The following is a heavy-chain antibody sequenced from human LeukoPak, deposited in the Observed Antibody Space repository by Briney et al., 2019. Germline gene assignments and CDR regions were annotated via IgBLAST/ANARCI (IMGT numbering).Heavy chain of an antibody. V-gene: IGHV1-2*02. CDR3: ARIASDWGSKYWYFDL. CDR1: GYTFGGYF. Sequence: ASVKVSCKASGYTFGGYFIHWVRQAPGQRLEWMGWINPLSGETNYTQKFEARVTMTRDTSITTAYMELTSLRFDDTAIYYCARIASDWGSKYWYFDLWGRGTLVTVSS. CDR2: INPLSGET. D-gene: IGHD2-21*01. J-gene: IGHJ2*01.